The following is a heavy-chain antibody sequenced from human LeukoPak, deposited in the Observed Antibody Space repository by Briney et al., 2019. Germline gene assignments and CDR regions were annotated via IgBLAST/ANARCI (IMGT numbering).Heavy chain of an antibody. J-gene: IGHJ5*02. CDR3: ARQGGSPDWFDP. D-gene: IGHD1-26*01. CDR2: IYYSGSA. V-gene: IGHV4-39*01. Sequence: SETLSLTCTVSGGSIISSAYYWGWVRQPPGKGLEWIGNIYYSGSAYYNPSLKSRVTISVLTSKNQFSLKLTSVTATDTAVYYCARQGGSPDWFDPWGQGTLVIVSS. CDR1: GGSIISSAYY.